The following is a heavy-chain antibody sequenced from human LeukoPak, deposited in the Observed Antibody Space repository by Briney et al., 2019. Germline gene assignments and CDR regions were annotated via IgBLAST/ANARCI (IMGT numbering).Heavy chain of an antibody. J-gene: IGHJ1*01. CDR1: GFSFSNYW. V-gene: IGHV3-74*01. Sequence: GGSLRLSCAASGFSFSNYWMHWVRQTPGKGLVWVSRINPDGSSTSYADSVKGRFTISRDNAKNTLYLQMNSLRADDTAVYHCTADTFGARDSRGQGTPVTVSS. CDR3: TADTFGARDS. CDR2: INPDGSST. D-gene: IGHD2-21*02.